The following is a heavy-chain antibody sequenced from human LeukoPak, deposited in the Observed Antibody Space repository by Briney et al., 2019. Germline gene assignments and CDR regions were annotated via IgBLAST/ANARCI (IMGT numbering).Heavy chain of an antibody. CDR1: GYTFTGYY. V-gene: IGHV1-2*02. Sequence: ASVKVSCKASGYTFTGYYMHWVRQAPGQGLEWMGWINPNSGGTNYAQKFQGRVTMTRDTSISTAYMELSRLRSDDTAVYYCARVSWYYYDSSYDFDYWGQGTLVTVSS. CDR3: ARVSWYYYDSSYDFDY. CDR2: INPNSGGT. D-gene: IGHD3-22*01. J-gene: IGHJ4*02.